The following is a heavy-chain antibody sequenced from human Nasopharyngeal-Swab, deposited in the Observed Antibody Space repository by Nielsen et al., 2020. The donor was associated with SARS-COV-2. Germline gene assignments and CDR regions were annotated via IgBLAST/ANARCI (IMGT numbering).Heavy chain of an antibody. Sequence: GESLKISCAASGFIFGSYAMSWVRQAPGKGLEWVSRVYSGGSGIRYADSGRGRFTISRDDSKNTVYLQMNGLRAEDTALYYCAKGFGPYVTAADYWGQGTLVTVSS. J-gene: IGHJ4*02. CDR2: VYSGGSGI. V-gene: IGHV3-23*03. CDR3: AKGFGPYVTAADY. CDR1: GFIFGSYA. D-gene: IGHD2-21*02.